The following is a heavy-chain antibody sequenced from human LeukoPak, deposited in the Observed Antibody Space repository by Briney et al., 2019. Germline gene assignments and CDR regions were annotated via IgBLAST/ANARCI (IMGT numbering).Heavy chain of an antibody. D-gene: IGHD6-13*01. CDR3: ARDSGLSHTLAYSSSWYNNWFDP. CDR2: IYTSGST. CDR1: GGSISSYY. J-gene: IGHJ5*02. Sequence: PSETLSLTCTVSGGSISSYYWSWIRQPAGKGLEWIGRIYTSGSTNYNPSLKSRVTMSVDTSKNQFSLKLSSVTAADTAVYYCARDSGLSHTLAYSSSWYNNWFDPWGQGTLVTVSS. V-gene: IGHV4-4*07.